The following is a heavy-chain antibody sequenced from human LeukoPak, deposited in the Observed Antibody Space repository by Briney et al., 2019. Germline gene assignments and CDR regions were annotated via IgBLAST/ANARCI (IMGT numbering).Heavy chain of an antibody. Sequence: GASVKVSCKASGSTFDTYGISWVRQAPGQGLEWMGWTSGYNGHTKYAQKFHDRVTLTTDTSTSTAYMEMRSLRSDDTAVYYCARIQSAGTSDAFDIWGQGTMLTVS. CDR2: TSGYNGHT. J-gene: IGHJ3*02. CDR1: GSTFDTYG. V-gene: IGHV1-18*01. D-gene: IGHD3-10*01. CDR3: ARIQSAGTSDAFDI.